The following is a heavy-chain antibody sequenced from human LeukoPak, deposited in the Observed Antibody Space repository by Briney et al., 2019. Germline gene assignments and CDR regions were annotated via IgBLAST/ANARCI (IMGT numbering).Heavy chain of an antibody. V-gene: IGHV3-11*01. CDR2: ISGMGHDI. Sequence: PGGSLRLSCVVSGLSFSDSYMTWIRQTPGMGLESLAYISGMGHDIYYADSVKGRFTISRDNAKNSLYLQMNSLRPEDTALYYCSTGPRSLPYWGPGTLVTVSS. J-gene: IGHJ4*01. CDR1: GLSFSDSY. CDR3: STGPRSLPY.